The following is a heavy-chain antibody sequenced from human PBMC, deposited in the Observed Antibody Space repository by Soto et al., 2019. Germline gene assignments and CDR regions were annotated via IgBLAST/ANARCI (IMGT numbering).Heavy chain of an antibody. J-gene: IGHJ6*02. CDR2: IIPILGIA. Sequence: ASVKVSCKASGGTFSSYAISWVRQAPGQGLEWMGGIIPILGIANYAQKFQGRVTITADKSTSTAYMELSSLRSEDTAVYSCACEGCSSSSGDYYYGMDVWGQGTTVTVSS. CDR1: GGTFSSYA. D-gene: IGHD2-2*01. CDR3: ACEGCSSSSGDYYYGMDV. V-gene: IGHV1-69*10.